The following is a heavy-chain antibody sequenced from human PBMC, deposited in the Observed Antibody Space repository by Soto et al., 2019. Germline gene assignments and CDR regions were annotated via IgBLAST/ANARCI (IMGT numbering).Heavy chain of an antibody. D-gene: IGHD2-2*02. J-gene: IGHJ6*02. CDR3: ARQIPGHSYYYGMDV. CDR1: GYKVSTWHNFTSYW. Sequence: GESLKISCMGSGYKVSTWHNFTSYWIAWVRQMPGEGLEWMGIIYPGDSDTTYSPSFQGQVTISADKSINTVYLQWSSLKASDTATYYCARQIPGHSYYYGMDVWGQGTTVTVSS. CDR2: IYPGDSDT. V-gene: IGHV5-51*01.